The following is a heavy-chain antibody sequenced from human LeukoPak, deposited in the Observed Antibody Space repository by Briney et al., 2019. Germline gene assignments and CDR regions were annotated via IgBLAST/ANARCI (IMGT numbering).Heavy chain of an antibody. Sequence: PGGSLRLSCAASGFTVSSNYMSWVRQAPGKGLEWVSVINTANDTFYTDSVKGRFTVSRDNAKNSLYLQMNSLRAEDTAVYYCARGPYCSGGSCYPNWFDPWGQGTLVTVSS. CDR1: GFTVSSNY. V-gene: IGHV3-66*01. J-gene: IGHJ5*02. D-gene: IGHD2-15*01. CDR3: ARGPYCSGGSCYPNWFDP. CDR2: INTANDT.